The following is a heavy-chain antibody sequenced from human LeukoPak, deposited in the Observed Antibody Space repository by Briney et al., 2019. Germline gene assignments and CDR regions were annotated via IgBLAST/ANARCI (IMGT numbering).Heavy chain of an antibody. Sequence: SETLSLICTVSGGSISSSAYHWGWIRQPPGKGLEWIGTIHYSGSSYYNPSLKSRVTISVDTPKNQFSLKLSSVTAADTAVYYCAREGLNMVRGIIPKEAWGWFDPWGQGTLVTVSS. CDR1: GGSISSSAYH. CDR3: AREGLNMVRGIIPKEAWGWFDP. V-gene: IGHV4-39*07. D-gene: IGHD3-10*01. J-gene: IGHJ5*02. CDR2: IHYSGSS.